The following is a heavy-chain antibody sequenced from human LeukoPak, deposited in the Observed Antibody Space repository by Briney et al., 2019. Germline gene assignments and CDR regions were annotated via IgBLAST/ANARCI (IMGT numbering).Heavy chain of an antibody. CDR2: IYYSGST. CDR1: GGSISSHY. Sequence: SETLSLTCTVSGGSISSHYWSWIRQPPGKGLEWIGYIYYSGSTNYNPSLKSRVTISVDTSKNQFSLKLNSVTAADTAVYYCARDSEQNWFDPWGQGTLVTVSS. J-gene: IGHJ5*02. CDR3: ARDSEQNWFDP. D-gene: IGHD1-26*01. V-gene: IGHV4-59*11.